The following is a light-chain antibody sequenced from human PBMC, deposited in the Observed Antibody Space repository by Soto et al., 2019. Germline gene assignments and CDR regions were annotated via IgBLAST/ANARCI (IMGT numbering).Light chain of an antibody. CDR1: QSMTSW. CDR3: QQYNSYPFT. Sequence: DIQMTQSPSTLSASVGDRVTITCRASQSMTSWLAWYQQKPGKAPKLLIYKASSLESGVPSRFSGSGSGTEFTLTISSLQPDDFATYYCQQYNSYPFTFGPGTKVDI. V-gene: IGKV1-5*03. CDR2: KAS. J-gene: IGKJ3*01.